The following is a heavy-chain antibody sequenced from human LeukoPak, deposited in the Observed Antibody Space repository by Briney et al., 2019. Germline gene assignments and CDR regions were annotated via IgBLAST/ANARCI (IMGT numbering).Heavy chain of an antibody. D-gene: IGHD5-18*01. Sequence: SETLSLTCTVSGGSISSYYWSWIRQPPGKGLEWIGYIYYSGSTNYNPSLKSRVTISVDTSKNQFSLKLSSVTAADTAVYYCARVGYSYGLDYWGQGTLVTVSP. CDR3: ARVGYSYGLDY. J-gene: IGHJ4*02. CDR1: GGSISSYY. CDR2: IYYSGST. V-gene: IGHV4-59*01.